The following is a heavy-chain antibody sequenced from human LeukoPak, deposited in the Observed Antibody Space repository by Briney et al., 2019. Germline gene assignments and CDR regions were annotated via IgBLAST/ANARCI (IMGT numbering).Heavy chain of an antibody. V-gene: IGHV4-39*07. D-gene: IGHD5-12*01. CDR1: GGSISSSSYY. Sequence: PSETLSLTCTVSGGSISSSSYYWGWIRQPPGKGLEWIGSIYYSGSTYYNPSLKSRVTISVDTSKNQFSLKLSSVTAADTAVYYCARDTGYSGYDAWGQGTLVTVSS. CDR2: IYYSGST. CDR3: ARDTGYSGYDA. J-gene: IGHJ5*02.